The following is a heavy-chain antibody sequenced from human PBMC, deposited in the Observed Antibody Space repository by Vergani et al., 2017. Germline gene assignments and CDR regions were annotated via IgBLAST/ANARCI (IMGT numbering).Heavy chain of an antibody. D-gene: IGHD6-19*01. V-gene: IGHV4-59*01. Sequence: QVQLQESGPGLVKPSETLSLTCTVSGGSISSYYWSWIRQPPGKRLEWIGYIYYSWSTNYNPALKSRVTISVDTSKNQFSLKLSSVTAADTAVYYCAGDSRGAVAVTGWYFDLWGRGTLVTVSS. J-gene: IGHJ2*01. CDR3: AGDSRGAVAVTGWYFDL. CDR2: IYYSWST. CDR1: GGSISSYY.